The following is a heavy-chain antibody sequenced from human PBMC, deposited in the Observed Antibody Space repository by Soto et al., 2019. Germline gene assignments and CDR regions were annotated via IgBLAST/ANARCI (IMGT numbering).Heavy chain of an antibody. CDR2: IFYRGST. D-gene: IGHD3-10*02. V-gene: IGHV4-59*01. CDR3: ASMIGDPVLSFDS. J-gene: IGHJ5*01. Sequence: QVQLQESGPGLVKPSETLSLTCTVSGGSISSYYWSWIRQPPGKGLEWIGFIFYRGSTSYNPSLKSPVTISIDTSEYQSSLKLNSVTAADTAVYYCASMIGDPVLSFDSWGQGTLVAVSS. CDR1: GGSISSYY.